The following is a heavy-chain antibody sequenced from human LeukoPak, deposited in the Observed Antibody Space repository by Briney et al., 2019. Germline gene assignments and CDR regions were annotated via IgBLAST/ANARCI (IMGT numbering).Heavy chain of an antibody. CDR1: GFTFDDYA. Sequence: GGSLRLSCAASGFTFDDYAIHWVRQAPGKGLEWVSGISWNSGSIGYADSVKGRFTISRDNAKNSLYLQMNSLRAEDMALYYCAKDRYSSSSGALGAFDIWGQGTMVTVSS. D-gene: IGHD6-6*01. CDR3: AKDRYSSSSGALGAFDI. CDR2: ISWNSGSI. V-gene: IGHV3-9*03. J-gene: IGHJ3*02.